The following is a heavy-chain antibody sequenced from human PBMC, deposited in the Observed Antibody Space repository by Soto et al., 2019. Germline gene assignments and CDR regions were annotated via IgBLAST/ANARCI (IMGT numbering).Heavy chain of an antibody. D-gene: IGHD3-10*01. CDR3: PPSKSSSYGSENTYYYVMDL. Sequence: QITLKESGPTLVKPTQTLTLTCTFSGFSLSTSGMGVAWIRQPPEKALEWLAVIYWTDDKRYSPSLKRRLTITKDTSKNLVFLTMTDMDPLDTATYYCPPSKSSSYGSENTYYYVMDLWYQGTPVPVS. J-gene: IGHJ6*02. V-gene: IGHV2-5*01. CDR2: IYWTDDK. CDR1: GFSLSTSGMG.